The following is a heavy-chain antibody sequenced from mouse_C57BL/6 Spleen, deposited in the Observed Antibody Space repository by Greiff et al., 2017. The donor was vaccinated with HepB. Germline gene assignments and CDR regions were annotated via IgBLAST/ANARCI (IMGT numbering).Heavy chain of an antibody. CDR2: IDPSDSYT. Sequence: VQLQQPGAELVKPGASVKLSCKASGYTFTSYWMQWVKQRPGQGLEWIGEIDPSDSYTNYNQKFKGKATLTVDTSSSTAYMQLSSLTSEDSAVYYCARWDYGSNYFDYWGQGTTLTVSS. CDR3: ARWDYGSNYFDY. J-gene: IGHJ2*01. CDR1: GYTFTSYW. D-gene: IGHD1-1*01. V-gene: IGHV1-50*01.